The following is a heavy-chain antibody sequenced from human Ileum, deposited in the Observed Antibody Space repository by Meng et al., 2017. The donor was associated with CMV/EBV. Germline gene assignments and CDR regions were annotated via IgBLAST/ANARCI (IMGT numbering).Heavy chain of an antibody. D-gene: IGHD2/OR15-2a*01. Sequence: GESLKISCAASGFTFSDYYMSWIRQAPGKGLEWVSRMNSDGSTTDHADSVTGRFTISRDNARNTLYLQMNSLRAEDTAVYYCARAGEYRFDYWGQGTLVTVSS. V-gene: IGHV3-74*01. CDR1: GFTFSDYY. J-gene: IGHJ4*02. CDR3: ARAGEYRFDY. CDR2: MNSDGSTT.